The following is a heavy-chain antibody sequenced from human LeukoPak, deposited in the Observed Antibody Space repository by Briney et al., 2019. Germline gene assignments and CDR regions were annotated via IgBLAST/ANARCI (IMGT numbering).Heavy chain of an antibody. CDR1: GYTFTSNY. V-gene: IGHV1-69*13. J-gene: IGHJ6*03. CDR3: ASATGTTRYYYYYMDV. CDR2: IIPIFGTA. Sequence: GASVKVSCKAFGYTFTSNYMHWVRQAPGQGPEWMGGIIPIFGTATYAQKFQGRVTITADESTSTAYMELSSLRSEDTAVYYCASATGTTRYYYYYMDVWGKGTTVTISS. D-gene: IGHD1-1*01.